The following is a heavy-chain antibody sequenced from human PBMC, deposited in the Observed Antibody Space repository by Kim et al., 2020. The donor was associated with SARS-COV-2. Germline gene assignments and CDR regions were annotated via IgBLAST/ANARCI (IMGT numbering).Heavy chain of an antibody. D-gene: IGHD5-12*01. J-gene: IGHJ3*02. V-gene: IGHV1-18*04. CDR3: ARDAGDSGYDWDDAFDI. CDR2: ISAYNGNT. CDR1: GYTFTSYG. Sequence: ASVKVSCKASGYTFTSYGISWVRQAPGQGLEWMGWISAYNGNTNYAQKLRGRVTMTTDTSTSTAYMELRSLRSDDTAVYYCARDAGDSGYDWDDAFDIWGQGTMVTVSS.